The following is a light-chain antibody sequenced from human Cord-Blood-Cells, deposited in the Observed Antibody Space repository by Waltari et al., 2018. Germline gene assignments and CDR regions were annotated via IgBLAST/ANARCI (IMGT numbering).Light chain of an antibody. CDR1: QSVSSY. Sequence: EIVLTQSPASLSLPPGAGATLSCSASQSVSSYLAWYQQKPGQPARLLIYDASNRATGIPAMFSGSGSGTDFTITISRLAAEDFTVYYRQRRSNWITFGQGTRLEIK. J-gene: IGKJ5*01. V-gene: IGKV3-11*01. CDR2: DAS. CDR3: QRRSNWIT.